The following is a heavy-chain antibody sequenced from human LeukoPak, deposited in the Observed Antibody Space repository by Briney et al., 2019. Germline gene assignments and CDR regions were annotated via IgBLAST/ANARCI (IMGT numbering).Heavy chain of an antibody. V-gene: IGHV4-34*01. Sequence: SETLSLTCAVYGGSFSGYYWSWIRQPPGKGLEWIGEINHSGSTNYNPSLKSRVTISVDTSKNQFSLKLSSVTAADTAVYYCARVGTRVGGATDCFDPWGQGTLVTVSS. J-gene: IGHJ5*02. CDR3: ARVGTRVGGATDCFDP. CDR1: GGSFSGYY. D-gene: IGHD1-26*01. CDR2: INHSGST.